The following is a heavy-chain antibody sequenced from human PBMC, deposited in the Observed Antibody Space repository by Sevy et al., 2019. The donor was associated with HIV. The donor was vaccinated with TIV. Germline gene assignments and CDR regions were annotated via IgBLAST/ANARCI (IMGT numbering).Heavy chain of an antibody. D-gene: IGHD3-10*01. CDR1: GFSFTNYA. J-gene: IGHJ5*02. CDR2: IWYDGSNK. Sequence: GGSLRLSCAASGFSFTNYAMHWLRQAPGKGLEWVAVIWYDGSNKYYADSVKGRFTISRDNSKNMLYLEMNGLRAEDTAVYYCARERTLTGDRGWIDPWGQGTLVTVSS. CDR3: ARERTLTGDRGWIDP. V-gene: IGHV3-33*01.